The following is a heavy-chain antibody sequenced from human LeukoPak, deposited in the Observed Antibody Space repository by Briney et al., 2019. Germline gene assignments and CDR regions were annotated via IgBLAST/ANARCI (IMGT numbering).Heavy chain of an antibody. D-gene: IGHD3-22*01. CDR3: ASTWNRYDSSGYDAFDI. J-gene: IGHJ3*02. Sequence: ASVKVSCKASGYTFTSYDINWVRQATGQGLEWMGWMNPNSGNTGYAQKFQGRVTMTRNTSISTAYMELSSLRSEDTAVYYCASTWNRYDSSGYDAFDIWGQGTMVTVSS. CDR1: GYTFTSYD. CDR2: MNPNSGNT. V-gene: IGHV1-8*01.